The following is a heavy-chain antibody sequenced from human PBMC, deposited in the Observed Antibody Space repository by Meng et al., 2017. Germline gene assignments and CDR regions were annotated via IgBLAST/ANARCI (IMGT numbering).Heavy chain of an antibody. Sequence: QGQLVQSGAEVKKPGASVQVSCNASAHTLSSDGFAWVRQAPGQGLEWMGWINAYNGYTDYAQKFLGRVTLTTDTSTNTGYMELRSLTSDDTAVYYCATRGNPYLDCWGQGTLVTVSS. J-gene: IGHJ4*02. CDR1: AHTLSSDG. V-gene: IGHV1-18*01. CDR2: INAYNGYT. CDR3: ATRGNPYLDC.